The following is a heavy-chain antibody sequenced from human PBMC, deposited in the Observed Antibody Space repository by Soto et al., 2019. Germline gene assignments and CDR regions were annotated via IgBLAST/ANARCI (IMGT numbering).Heavy chain of an antibody. CDR2: IYYTGST. Sequence: QVQLQESGPGLVKPSQTLSLTCSVSGASISSGNYYWSWIRQHPGKGLEWIGYIYYTGSTYYTPSLRSRITISEDMSKNHFSLRLSSVTAADTAVYYCARGREEAGGPFDYWGQGTLVTVSS. CDR3: ARGREEAGGPFDY. V-gene: IGHV4-31*03. D-gene: IGHD3-10*01. CDR1: GASISSGNYY. J-gene: IGHJ4*02.